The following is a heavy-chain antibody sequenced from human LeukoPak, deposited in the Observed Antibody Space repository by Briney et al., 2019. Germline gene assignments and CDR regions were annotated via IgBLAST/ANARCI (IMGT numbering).Heavy chain of an antibody. V-gene: IGHV1-18*01. CDR3: ARDVVGASLLDY. J-gene: IGHJ4*02. CDR1: GYTFTSYG. Sequence: ASVKVSCKASGYTFTSYGISWVRQAPGQGLEWMGWISAYNGNTNYAQKPQGSVTMTTDTSTSTAYMELRSLRSDDTAVYYCARDVVGASLLDYWGQGTLVTVSS. CDR2: ISAYNGNT. D-gene: IGHD1-26*01.